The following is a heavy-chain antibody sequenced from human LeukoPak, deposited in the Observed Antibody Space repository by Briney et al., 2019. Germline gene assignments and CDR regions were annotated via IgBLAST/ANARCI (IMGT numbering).Heavy chain of an antibody. V-gene: IGHV3-7*03. CDR2: INHNGNVN. J-gene: IGHJ6*02. Sequence: GGCLRLSCAASVYTFSSYWMNWAREAPWKGLEWVASINHNGNVNYYVDSAKGRFTISRDNAKNSLYLQMSNLRAEDTAVYFCARGRGLDVWGQGATVTVSS. CDR1: VYTFSSYW. CDR3: ARGRGLDV.